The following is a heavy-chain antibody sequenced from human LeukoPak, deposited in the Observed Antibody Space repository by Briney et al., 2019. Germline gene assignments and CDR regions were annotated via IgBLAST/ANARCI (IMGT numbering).Heavy chain of an antibody. CDR1: GFTFSSYA. CDR3: ARDRRRDFDY. Sequence: GRSLRLSCAASGFTFSSYAMHWVRQAPGKGLEWVAVISYDGSNKYYADSVKGRFTISRDNSKNTLYLQMNSLRAEDPAVYYCARDRRRDFDYWGQGTLVTVSS. V-gene: IGHV3-30-3*01. J-gene: IGHJ4*02. CDR2: ISYDGSNK.